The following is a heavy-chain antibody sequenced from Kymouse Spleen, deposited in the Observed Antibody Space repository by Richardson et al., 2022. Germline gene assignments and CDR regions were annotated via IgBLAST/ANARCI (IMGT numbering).Heavy chain of an antibody. CDR1: GFTFDDYA. Sequence: EVQLVESGGGLVQPGRSLRLSCAASGFTFDDYAMHWVRQAPGKGLEWVSGISWNSGSIGYADSVKGRFTISRDNAKNSLYLQMNSLRAEDTALYYCAKDRGLELRTCYFDYWGQGTLVTVSS. V-gene: IGHV3-9*01. J-gene: IGHJ4*02. CDR2: ISWNSGSI. CDR3: AKDRGLELRTCYFDY. D-gene: IGHD1-7*01.